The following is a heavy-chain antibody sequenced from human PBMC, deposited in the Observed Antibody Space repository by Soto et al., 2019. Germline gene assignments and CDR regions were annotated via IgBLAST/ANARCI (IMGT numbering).Heavy chain of an antibody. CDR1: GGSISSYY. J-gene: IGHJ4*02. V-gene: IGHV4-59*01. D-gene: IGHD7-27*01. Sequence: QVQLQESGPGLVKPSETLSLTCTVSGGSISSYYWSWIRQPPGKGLEWIGYIYYSGSTDYDPSLKARVTISVDTSKNQFSLTLSAVTAADTAVYYCARRWGTYFDFWGQGTLVTVSS. CDR3: ARRWGTYFDF. CDR2: IYYSGST.